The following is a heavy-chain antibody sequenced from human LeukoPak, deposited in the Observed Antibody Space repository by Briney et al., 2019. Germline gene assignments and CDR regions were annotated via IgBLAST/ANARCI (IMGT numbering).Heavy chain of an antibody. D-gene: IGHD1-20*01. J-gene: IGHJ4*02. CDR2: FDPEDGET. V-gene: IGHV1-24*01. CDR3: ATDGLTGTTNFDY. CDR1: GGTFSSYA. Sequence: GASVTVSCKASGGTFSSYAISWVRQAPGKGLEWMGGFDPEDGETIYAQKFQGRVTMTEDTSTDTAYMELSSLRSEDTAVYYCATDGLTGTTNFDYWGQGTLVTVSS.